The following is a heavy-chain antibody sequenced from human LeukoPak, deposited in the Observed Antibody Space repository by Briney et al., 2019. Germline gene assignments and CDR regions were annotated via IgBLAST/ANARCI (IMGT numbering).Heavy chain of an antibody. V-gene: IGHV4-38-2*01. CDR2: IYHSGST. D-gene: IGHD2-2*01. CDR3: ARHKSTSIHWFDP. Sequence: PSETLSLTCAVSGYSISSGYYWGWIRQPPGKGLEWIGSIYHSGSTYYNPSLKSRVTISVDTSKNQFSLKLSSVTAADTAVYYCARHKSTSIHWFDPWGQGTLVAVSS. J-gene: IGHJ5*02. CDR1: GYSISSGYY.